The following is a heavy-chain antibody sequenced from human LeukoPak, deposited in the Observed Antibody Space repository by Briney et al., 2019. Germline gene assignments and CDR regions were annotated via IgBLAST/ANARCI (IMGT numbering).Heavy chain of an antibody. J-gene: IGHJ4*02. CDR3: TTSYYYDSSGYYY. CDR2: ISGSGGST. CDR1: GFIFSDYV. D-gene: IGHD3-22*01. Sequence: GGSLRLSCAASGFIFSDYVMNWVRQAPGKGLEWVSTISGSGGSTYYADSVKGRFTISRENSKNTLYLQMNSLKTEDTAVYYCTTSYYYDSSGYYYWGQGTLVTVSS. V-gene: IGHV3-23*01.